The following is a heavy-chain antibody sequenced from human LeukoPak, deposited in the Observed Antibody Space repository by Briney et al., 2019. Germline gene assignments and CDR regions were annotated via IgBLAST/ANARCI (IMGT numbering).Heavy chain of an antibody. D-gene: IGHD3-22*01. J-gene: IGHJ6*03. CDR3: AKRSSGYLYYYYMDV. CDR1: GFTFSSYG. CDR2: ISGSGGST. Sequence: GGSLRLSCAASGFTFSSYGMSWVRQAPGKGQEWVSAISGSGGSTYYADSVKGRFTISRDNSKNTLYLQMNSLRAEDTAVYYCAKRSSGYLYYYYMDVWGKGTTVTISS. V-gene: IGHV3-23*01.